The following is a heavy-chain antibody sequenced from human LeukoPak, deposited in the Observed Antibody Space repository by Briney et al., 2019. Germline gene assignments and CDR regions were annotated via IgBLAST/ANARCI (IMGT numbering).Heavy chain of an antibody. J-gene: IGHJ4*02. CDR1: GGSFSGYY. Sequence: SETLSLTCAVYGGSFSGYYWSWIRQPPGKGLEWIGEINHSGNTNYNPSLKSRVTISVDTSKNQFSLKLSSVTAADTAVYYCAMRSGYYRGPFDYWGQGTLVTVSS. CDR2: INHSGNT. D-gene: IGHD3-3*01. CDR3: AMRSGYYRGPFDY. V-gene: IGHV4-34*01.